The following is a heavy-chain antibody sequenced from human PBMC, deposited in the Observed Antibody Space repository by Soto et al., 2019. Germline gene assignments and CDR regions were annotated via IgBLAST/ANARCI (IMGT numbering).Heavy chain of an antibody. D-gene: IGHD2-2*01. J-gene: IGHJ6*02. CDR3: ARWPTVSRPTYGMDV. Sequence: QVLLVQSVAEVKNPVSSVKVSCKASGGTFISYVYNWVRQAPGQGLEWMGGIIPMFNITNYAQKFQGRITITADESTTTVYMELRSLRSEDTAVYYCARWPTVSRPTYGMDVWGQGTTVTVSS. CDR1: GGTFISYV. V-gene: IGHV1-69*01. CDR2: IIPMFNIT.